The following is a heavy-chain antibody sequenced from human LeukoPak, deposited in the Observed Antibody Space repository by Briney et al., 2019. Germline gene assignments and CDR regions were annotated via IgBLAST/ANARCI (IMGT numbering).Heavy chain of an antibody. D-gene: IGHD6-13*01. CDR2: IYYSGST. CDR1: GGSISSGGYY. Sequence: PSETLSLTCTVSGGSISSGGYYWSWIRQHPGKGLEWIGYIYYSGSTYYNPSLKSRVTISVDTSKNRFSLKLSSVTAADTAVYYCAREKSSSLSYYYYYMDVWGKGTTVTVSS. V-gene: IGHV4-31*03. J-gene: IGHJ6*03. CDR3: AREKSSSLSYYYYYMDV.